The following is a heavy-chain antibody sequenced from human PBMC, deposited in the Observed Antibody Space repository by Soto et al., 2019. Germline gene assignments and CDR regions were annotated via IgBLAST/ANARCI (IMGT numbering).Heavy chain of an antibody. CDR3: ARSASYGDYYFDY. CDR2: ISSSSSTI. V-gene: IGHV3-48*01. D-gene: IGHD4-17*01. CDR1: GFTFYSYS. J-gene: IGHJ4*02. Sequence: EVQLVESGGGLVQPGGSLRLSCAASGFTFYSYSMNWVRQAPGRGLEWVSYISSSSSTIYYADSVRGRFTISRDNAKNSLYLEMNSLRAEDTAVYYCARSASYGDYYFDYWGQGTLVTVSS.